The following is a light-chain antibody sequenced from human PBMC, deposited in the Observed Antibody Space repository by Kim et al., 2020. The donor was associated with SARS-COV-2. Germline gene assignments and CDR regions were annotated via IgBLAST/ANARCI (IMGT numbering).Light chain of an antibody. J-gene: IGLJ3*02. CDR3: SSYAGSNNWV. CDR2: EVS. CDR1: SCYVGGYNY. Sequence: GQAFTISCTGTSCYVGGYNYVSWYQQPPGKAPKLMIYEVSKRPSGVPDRFSGSKSGNTASLTVSGLQAEDEADYYCSSYAGSNNWVFGGGTQLTVL. V-gene: IGLV2-8*01.